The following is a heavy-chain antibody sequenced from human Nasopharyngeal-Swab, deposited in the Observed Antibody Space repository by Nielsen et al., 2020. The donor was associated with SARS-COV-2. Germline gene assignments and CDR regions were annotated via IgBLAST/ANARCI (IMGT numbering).Heavy chain of an antibody. CDR3: ARSGITGTTRASGLDY. J-gene: IGHJ4*02. D-gene: IGHD1-7*01. Sequence: VRQAPGKGLEWVANIKQDGSEKYYVDSVKGRFTISRDNAKNSLYLQMNSLRAEDTAVYYCARSGITGTTRASGLDYWGQGTLVTSPQ. V-gene: IGHV3-7*01. CDR2: IKQDGSEK.